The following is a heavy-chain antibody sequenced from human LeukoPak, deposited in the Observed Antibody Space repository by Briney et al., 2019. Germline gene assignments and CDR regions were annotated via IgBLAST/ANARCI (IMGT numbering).Heavy chain of an antibody. CDR1: GGSISSSSYY. J-gene: IGHJ4*02. D-gene: IGHD4/OR15-4a*01. Sequence: PSETLSLTCTVSGGSISSSSYYWGWIRQPPGKGLEWIGSIYYSGSTYYNPSLKSRVTISVDTSKNQFSLILKSVTAADAATYYCAVYGGNWDFDSWGQGTPVTVSS. CDR3: AVYGGNWDFDS. V-gene: IGHV4-39*01. CDR2: IYYSGST.